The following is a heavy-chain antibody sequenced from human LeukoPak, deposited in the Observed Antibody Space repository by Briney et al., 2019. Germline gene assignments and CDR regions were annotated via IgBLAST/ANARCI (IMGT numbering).Heavy chain of an antibody. CDR1: GFTFSNFW. CDR2: IMEDESQI. J-gene: IGHJ3*01. D-gene: IGHD3-9*01. V-gene: IGHV3-7*01. CDR3: ARRRYGEAYDV. Sequence: GGSLGLSCTASGFTFSNFWMGWVRQAPGKGLECVANIMEDESQIHYVDSVKGRFTISRDNAKNSLYLQMNSLRVEDTAVYYCARRRYGEAYDVWGQGTMVTVSS.